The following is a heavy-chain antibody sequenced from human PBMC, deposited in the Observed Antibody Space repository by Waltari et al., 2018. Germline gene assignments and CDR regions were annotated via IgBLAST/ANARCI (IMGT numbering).Heavy chain of an antibody. J-gene: IGHJ4*02. CDR1: GFTFSNSW. D-gene: IGHD3-10*01. CDR2: TTFDGSTA. V-gene: IGHV3-74*01. CDR3: ARNPDSGRLDS. Sequence: EVQLVESGGGLVQPGGSLRLSCAASGFTFSNSWMHWVRQAPGKGLVWVSSTTFDGSTATYADSVKGRFTISRDNAENIVYLQMNSLRVEDTAVYYCARNPDSGRLDSWGQGVLVTVSS.